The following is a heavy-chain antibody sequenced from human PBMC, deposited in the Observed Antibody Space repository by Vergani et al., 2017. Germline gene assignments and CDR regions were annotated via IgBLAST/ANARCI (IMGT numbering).Heavy chain of an antibody. CDR2: IYYSGST. V-gene: IGHV4-31*03. Sequence: QVQLQESGPGLVKPSQTLSLTCTVSGGSISSGGYYWSWIRQHPGKGLEWIGYIYYSGSTYYNPSLKSRVTISVDTSKNQFSLKLSSVTAADTAVYYCARRILNYYGSGSSPVYFDYWGQGTLVTVSS. CDR1: GGSISSGGYY. J-gene: IGHJ4*02. D-gene: IGHD3-10*01. CDR3: ARRILNYYGSGSSPVYFDY.